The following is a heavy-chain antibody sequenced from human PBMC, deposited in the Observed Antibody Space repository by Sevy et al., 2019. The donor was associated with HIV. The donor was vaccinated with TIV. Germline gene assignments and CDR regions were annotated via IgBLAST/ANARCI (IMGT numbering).Heavy chain of an antibody. J-gene: IGHJ3*02. CDR3: ASAYDFWSGYSDAFDI. CDR1: GFTFSDYY. V-gene: IGHV3-11*01. Sequence: GGSLRLSCVASGFTFSDYYMSWIRQAPGKGLEWLSYISSSGSTIYYADYVKGRFTISRDNAKKSLYLQMNSLRAEDTAVYYCASAYDFWSGYSDAFDIWGQGTMVTVSS. D-gene: IGHD3-3*01. CDR2: ISSSGSTI.